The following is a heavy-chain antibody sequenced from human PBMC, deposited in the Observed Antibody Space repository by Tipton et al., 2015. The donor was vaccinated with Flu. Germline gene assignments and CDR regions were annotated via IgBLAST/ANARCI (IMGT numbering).Heavy chain of an antibody. V-gene: IGHV4-59*01. Sequence: TLSLTCTVSGGSISTSYWSWIRQPPGKGLEWIGYIYYSGSTNYNPSLKSRVTISVDTSKNQFSLKLSSVTAADTAVYYCARDYYDSSGYYYQDWGQGTLVTVSS. CDR1: GGSISTSY. CDR2: IYYSGST. J-gene: IGHJ4*02. CDR3: ARDYYDSSGYYYQD. D-gene: IGHD3-22*01.